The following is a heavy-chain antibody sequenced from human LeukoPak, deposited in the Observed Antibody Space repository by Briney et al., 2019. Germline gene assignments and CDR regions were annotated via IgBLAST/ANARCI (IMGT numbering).Heavy chain of an antibody. Sequence: GRSLRLSCAASGFTFSSYGMHWVRQAPGKGLEWVAVISYDGSNKYYADSVKGRFTISRDNSKNTLYLQMNSLRAEDTAVYYCARLRSVAEAWGQGTLVTVSS. CDR1: GFTFSSYG. J-gene: IGHJ5*02. D-gene: IGHD4-17*01. V-gene: IGHV3-30*03. CDR3: ARLRSVAEA. CDR2: ISYDGSNK.